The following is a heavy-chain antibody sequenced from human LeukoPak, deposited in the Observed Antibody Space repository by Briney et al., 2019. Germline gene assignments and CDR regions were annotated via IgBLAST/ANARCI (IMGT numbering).Heavy chain of an antibody. D-gene: IGHD1-26*01. CDR3: ARHDRNSGRYYDFDH. V-gene: IGHV4-59*08. Sequence: SETLSLTCTVSGGSITNYYWSWIRQPPGKGLEWIGYIYYSGSTEYNPSLKSRVTISVDTSKNQFSLKLTSVTAADSATYYCARHDRNSGRYYDFDHWGQGTLVTVSS. J-gene: IGHJ4*02. CDR2: IYYSGST. CDR1: GGSITNYY.